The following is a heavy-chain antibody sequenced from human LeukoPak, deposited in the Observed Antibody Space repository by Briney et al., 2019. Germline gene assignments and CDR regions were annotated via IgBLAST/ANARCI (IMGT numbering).Heavy chain of an antibody. Sequence: SETLSLTCTVSGGSISSSSYYWGWIRQPPGKGLEWIGSIYYSGSTYYNPSLKSRVTISVDTSKNQFSLKLSSVTAADTAVYYCARAEGYGYSSGWYYFDYWGQGTLVTVFS. J-gene: IGHJ4*02. D-gene: IGHD6-19*01. V-gene: IGHV4-39*07. CDR2: IYYSGST. CDR1: GGSISSSSYY. CDR3: ARAEGYGYSSGWYYFDY.